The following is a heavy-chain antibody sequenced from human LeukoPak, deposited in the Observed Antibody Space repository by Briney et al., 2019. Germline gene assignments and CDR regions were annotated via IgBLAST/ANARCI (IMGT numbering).Heavy chain of an antibody. CDR1: GYTFSTYY. Sequence: ASVRVSCKASGYTFSTYYMHWVRQAPGQGLEWMGIINPSGTDSNYAQKFQGRVTMTRDMSTSTVNMELSILRSEDTAVYYCARAPYGSGSYYYFDYWGQGTLVTVSS. CDR3: ARAPYGSGSYYYFDY. J-gene: IGHJ4*02. V-gene: IGHV1-46*01. D-gene: IGHD3-10*01. CDR2: INPSGTDS.